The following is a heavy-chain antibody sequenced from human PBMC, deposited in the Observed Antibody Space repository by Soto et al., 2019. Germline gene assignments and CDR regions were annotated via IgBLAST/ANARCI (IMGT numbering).Heavy chain of an antibody. Sequence: PGGSLRLSCAASGFTFNTYWMSWVRQAPGKGLEWVANIKPDGSEKWYVDSVKGRFTISRDNAKKSLYLQMNSLRAEDTAVYFCARGDYYDTSGPFSDAFAIWGQGTMVTVSS. D-gene: IGHD3-22*01. J-gene: IGHJ3*02. CDR1: GFTFNTYW. CDR3: ARGDYYDTSGPFSDAFAI. CDR2: IKPDGSEK. V-gene: IGHV3-7*04.